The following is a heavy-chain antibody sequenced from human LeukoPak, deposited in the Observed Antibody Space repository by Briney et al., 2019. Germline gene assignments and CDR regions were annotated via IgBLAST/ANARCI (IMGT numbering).Heavy chain of an antibody. J-gene: IGHJ6*03. Sequence: ASVKVSCKASGYTFTSYYMHWVRQAPGQGLEWMGIMNPSGGSTSYAQKFQGRVTMTRDTSTSTVYMELSSLRSEDTAMYYCATGLNWNYQVYYYYYMDVWGKGTTVTVSS. CDR1: GYTFTSYY. CDR2: MNPSGGST. D-gene: IGHD1-7*01. CDR3: ATGLNWNYQVYYYYYMDV. V-gene: IGHV1-46*01.